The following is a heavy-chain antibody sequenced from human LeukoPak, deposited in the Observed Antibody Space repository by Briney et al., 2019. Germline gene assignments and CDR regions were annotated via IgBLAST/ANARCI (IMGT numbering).Heavy chain of an antibody. J-gene: IGHJ3*02. D-gene: IGHD6-19*01. CDR2: IYSGGST. Sequence: GGSLRLSCVASGFTVSDYYMDWVRQDPGKGLEWLSVIYSGGSTYYADSVQGRFTISRDNLKNTLYLQIDSLRADDTAVYYCARDSQSRAAFDIWGQGTMVTVSS. CDR1: GFTVSDYY. V-gene: IGHV3-66*01. CDR3: ARDSQSRAAFDI.